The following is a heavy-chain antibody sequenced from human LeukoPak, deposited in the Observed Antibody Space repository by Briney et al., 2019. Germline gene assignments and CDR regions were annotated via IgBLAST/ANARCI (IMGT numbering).Heavy chain of an antibody. Sequence: SETLCLTCTVSGGSISSYYWSRIRQPPGKGLEWIAYISDIGSINYNPSLKSRVTISLDTSKNQFSLKLSSVTAADTAVYYCAGHHPRNTVDFWGQGTLDTVSS. V-gene: IGHV4-59*08. D-gene: IGHD2/OR15-2a*01. CDR3: AGHHPRNTVDF. J-gene: IGHJ4*02. CDR2: ISDIGSI. CDR1: GGSISSYY.